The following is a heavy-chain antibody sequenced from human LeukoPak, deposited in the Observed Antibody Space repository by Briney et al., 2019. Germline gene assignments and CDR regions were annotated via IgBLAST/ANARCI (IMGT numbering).Heavy chain of an antibody. CDR3: ARGGEYVGAFDI. J-gene: IGHJ3*02. CDR1: GGSFSGYY. CDR2: INHSGST. Sequence: SETLSLTCAVYGGSFSGYYWSWIRQPPGKGLEWTGEINHSGSTNYNPSLKSRVTISVDTSKNQFSLKLSSVTAADTAVYYCARGGEYVGAFDIWGQGTMVTVSS. V-gene: IGHV4-34*01. D-gene: IGHD3-16*01.